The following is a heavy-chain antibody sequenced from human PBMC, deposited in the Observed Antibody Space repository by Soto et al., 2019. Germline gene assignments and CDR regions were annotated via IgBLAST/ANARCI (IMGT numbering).Heavy chain of an antibody. D-gene: IGHD6-13*01. CDR3: AGQAAGDLYYYFGMDV. J-gene: IGHJ6*02. Sequence: SETLSLTCTVSGGSISGYCWSWIRQPPGAGLEWIGYIYYSGSTNYNPSLKSRVNISVDTSKNQFSLKLNSVTAADTAVYYCAGQAAGDLYYYFGMDVWGQGTTVTVSS. CDR2: IYYSGST. V-gene: IGHV4-59*12. CDR1: GGSISGYC.